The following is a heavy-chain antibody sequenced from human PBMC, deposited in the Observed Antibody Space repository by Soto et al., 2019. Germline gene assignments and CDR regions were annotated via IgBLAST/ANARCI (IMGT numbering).Heavy chain of an antibody. D-gene: IGHD3-10*02. CDR1: GFTFSRFS. CDR2: ISYDGSNT. Sequence: GGSLRLSCAASGFTFSRFSMHWVRQAPGKGLAWVAVISYDGSNTHYAESVKGRFNISRDDSKNTVYLQMNNLRGVDSAVYYCARDHGMFLSYYYYGMDVWGQGTTVTVSS. V-gene: IGHV3-30-3*01. J-gene: IGHJ6*02. CDR3: ARDHGMFLSYYYYGMDV.